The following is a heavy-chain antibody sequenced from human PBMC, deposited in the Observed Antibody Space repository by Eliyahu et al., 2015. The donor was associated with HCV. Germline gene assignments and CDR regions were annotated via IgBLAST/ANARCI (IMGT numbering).Heavy chain of an antibody. V-gene: IGHV4-38-2*01. D-gene: IGHD3-16*01. CDR1: GYXIXSGYY. J-gene: IGHJ6*02. Sequence: QVQLQESGPGLVKPSETLSLTCXVSGYXIXSGYYWGWIRQAPGKGLEWIGSIHYSGSIYYNPSLKSRVTISKDTSKNQFSLKLSSVTAADTAVYYCARCPFTDYSYGMDVWGQGTTVSVSS. CDR3: ARCPFTDYSYGMDV. CDR2: IHYSGSI.